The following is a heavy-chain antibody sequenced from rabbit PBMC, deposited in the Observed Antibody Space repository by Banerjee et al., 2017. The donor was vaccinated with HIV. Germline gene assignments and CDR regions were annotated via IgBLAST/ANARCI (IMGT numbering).Heavy chain of an antibody. Sequence: QSLEESGGDLVKPGASLTLTCTASGFSFSSSYYMCWVRQAPGKGLEWIACIYAGSSDYTYDANWVNGRFTISKSTSLNTVTLQMTSLTGADTATYFCARGFDYIYEDVGYVSAYKLWGQGTLVTVS. CDR2: IYAGSSDYT. CDR3: ARGFDYIYEDVGYVSAYKL. D-gene: IGHD6-1*01. V-gene: IGHV1S40*01. J-gene: IGHJ4*01. CDR1: GFSFSSSYY.